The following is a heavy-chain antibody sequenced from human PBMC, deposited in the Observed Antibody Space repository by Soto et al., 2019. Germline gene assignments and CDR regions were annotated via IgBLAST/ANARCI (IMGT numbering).Heavy chain of an antibody. CDR2: IYYSGST. CDR3: ARGVDRQWADY. CDR1: GGSISSYF. D-gene: IGHD6-19*01. J-gene: IGHJ4*02. Sequence: QVQLQESGPGLVKPSETLSLTCTVSGGSISSYFWSWIRQPPGKGLEWIGYIYYSGSTNYNPSLKSRVTISVGTSKNQFSLKLNSVTAADTAVYYCARGVDRQWADYWGQGTLVTVSS. V-gene: IGHV4-59*01.